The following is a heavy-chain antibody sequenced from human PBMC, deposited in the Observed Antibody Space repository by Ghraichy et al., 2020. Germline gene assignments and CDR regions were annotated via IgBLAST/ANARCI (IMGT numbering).Heavy chain of an antibody. J-gene: IGHJ4*02. CDR3: AKLAPTSTSNYFDN. Sequence: GGSLRLSCAASSFTFTNYAMTWVRQAPGKGLEWVATISDGGGSTFYTDSVKGRFTISRDNSKNTLFLRMNSLTADDTALYYCAKLAPTSTSNYFDNWGQGTLVTVSS. D-gene: IGHD2-2*01. V-gene: IGHV3-23*01. CDR1: SFTFTNYA. CDR2: ISDGGGST.